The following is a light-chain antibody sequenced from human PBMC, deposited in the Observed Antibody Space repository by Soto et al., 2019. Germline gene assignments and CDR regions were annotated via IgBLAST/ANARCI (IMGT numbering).Light chain of an antibody. J-gene: IGLJ2*01. Sequence: QSALTQSPSVSGTPGQRVTISCSGGSSNIGNHFVYWHQQLPGMAPRLLIYKNGQRPSGIPDRFSGSKSGTSASLATSGLRSEDEADYYCATWDDSLSGVVFGGGTKLTVL. CDR3: ATWDDSLSGVV. V-gene: IGLV1-47*01. CDR2: KNG. CDR1: SSNIGNHF.